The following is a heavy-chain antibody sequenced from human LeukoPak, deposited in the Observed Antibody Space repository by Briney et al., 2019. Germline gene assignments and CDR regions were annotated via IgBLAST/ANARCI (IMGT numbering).Heavy chain of an antibody. Sequence: GRSLRLSCAASGFTFNSYGMHWVRQAPGKGLEWVSYISSGGSTIYYADSVKGRFTISRDNAKNSLYLQMNSLRAEDTAVYYCARGGHYGWGLGYWGQGTLVTVSS. CDR2: ISSGGSTI. J-gene: IGHJ4*02. V-gene: IGHV3-48*04. CDR1: GFTFNSYG. CDR3: ARGGHYGWGLGY. D-gene: IGHD4-17*01.